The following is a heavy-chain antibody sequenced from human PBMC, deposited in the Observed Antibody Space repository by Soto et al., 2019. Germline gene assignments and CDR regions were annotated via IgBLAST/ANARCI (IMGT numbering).Heavy chain of an antibody. CDR1: GNSVSSNSAA. Sequence: SQTLSLTCVISGNSVSSNSAAWIWIRQSPSRGLGWLGRTYYRSKWYNDYAVSVKSRITINPDTSKNQFSLHLDSVIPEDTAVYYCEGVASFCRLDVWGTVTPVTVSS. V-gene: IGHV6-1*01. CDR3: EGVASFCRLDV. J-gene: IGHJ6*04. CDR2: TYYRSKWYN. D-gene: IGHD2-21*01.